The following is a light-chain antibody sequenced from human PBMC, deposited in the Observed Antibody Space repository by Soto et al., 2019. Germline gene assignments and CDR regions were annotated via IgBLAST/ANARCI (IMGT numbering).Light chain of an antibody. CDR1: QSISNY. CDR2: AAS. Sequence: DIQMTQSPSSLSASVGDRVTITCRASQSISNYLNWYQHKPGKAPKLLIYAASILQSGVPSGFSGSGSGTDFTLTISSLQPEDFVTYYCQQSFTTPLTFGGGTKIEIK. CDR3: QQSFTTPLT. V-gene: IGKV1-39*01. J-gene: IGKJ4*01.